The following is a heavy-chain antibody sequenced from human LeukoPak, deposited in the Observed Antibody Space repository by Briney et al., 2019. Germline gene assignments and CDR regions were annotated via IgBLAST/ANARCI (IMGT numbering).Heavy chain of an antibody. D-gene: IGHD3-22*01. CDR2: INHSAST. CDR3: ARPYYYDSSGYTTSYYYMDV. V-gene: IGHV4-34*01. J-gene: IGHJ6*03. CDR1: GGSFSGYY. Sequence: SETLSLTCAVYGGSFSGYYWSWIREPPGKGLEWIGEINHSASTNYNPSLKSRVTISVDTSKNQFSLKLSSVTAADTAVYYCARPYYYDSSGYTTSYYYMDVWGKGTTVTVSS.